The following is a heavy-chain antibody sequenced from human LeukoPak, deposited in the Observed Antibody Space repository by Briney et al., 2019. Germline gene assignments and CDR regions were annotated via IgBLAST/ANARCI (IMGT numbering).Heavy chain of an antibody. CDR2: INTNTGNP. Sequence: ASVNVSCKASGYTFTSYGISWVRQAPGQGLEWMGWINTNTGNPTYAQGFTGRFVFSLDTSVSTAYLQISSLKAEDTAVYYCARGGLYYYGSGSHFDPWGQGTLVTVSS. CDR1: GYTFTSYG. V-gene: IGHV7-4-1*02. CDR3: ARGGLYYYGSGSHFDP. D-gene: IGHD3-10*01. J-gene: IGHJ5*02.